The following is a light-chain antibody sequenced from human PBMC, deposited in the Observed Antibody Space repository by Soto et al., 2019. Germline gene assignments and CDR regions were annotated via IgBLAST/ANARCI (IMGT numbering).Light chain of an antibody. CDR2: DAS. J-gene: IGKJ2*01. Sequence: DIQLTQSPSTLSASVGDRVTITCRASQRITSWLAWYQQKPGKAHKLLIYDASRLQSGGPARFSGSGAVTESTLTISSLQTDDGATYYFQQYDSYYTFGHGTKLDIK. CDR1: QRITSW. CDR3: QQYDSYYT. V-gene: IGKV1-5*01.